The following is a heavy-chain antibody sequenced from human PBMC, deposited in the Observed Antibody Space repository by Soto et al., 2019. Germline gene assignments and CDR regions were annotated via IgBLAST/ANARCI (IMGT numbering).Heavy chain of an antibody. CDR3: TRDTPQILTGSGSDAFDI. Sequence: GGSLRLSCTASGFTFGDYAMSWFRQAPGKGLEWVGFIRSKAYGGTTEYAASVKGRFTISRDDSKSIAYLQMNSLKTEDTAVYYCTRDTPQILTGSGSDAFDIWGQGTMVTVSS. CDR2: IRSKAYGGTT. V-gene: IGHV3-49*03. CDR1: GFTFGDYA. J-gene: IGHJ3*02. D-gene: IGHD3-9*01.